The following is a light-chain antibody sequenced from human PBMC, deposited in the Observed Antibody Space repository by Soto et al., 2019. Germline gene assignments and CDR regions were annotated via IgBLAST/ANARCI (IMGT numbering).Light chain of an antibody. CDR1: SSNIGAGYG. CDR2: GNS. Sequence: QSVLTQPPSVSGAPGQRVTISCTGSSSNIGAGYGVHWYQQLPGTAPKLLIHGNSNRPSGVPDRFSGSKSGTSASLAITGLQAEDEADYYCQSYDSSLSPVVFGGGTKLTVL. V-gene: IGLV1-40*01. J-gene: IGLJ2*01. CDR3: QSYDSSLSPVV.